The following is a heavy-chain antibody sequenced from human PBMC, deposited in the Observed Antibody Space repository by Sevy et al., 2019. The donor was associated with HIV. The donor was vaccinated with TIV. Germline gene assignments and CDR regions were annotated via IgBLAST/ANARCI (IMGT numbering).Heavy chain of an antibody. CDR1: GFTFSSYA. Sequence: GGSLRLSCAASGFTFSSYAMSWVRQAPGKGLEWVSAISGSGGSTYYADSVKGRFTISRDNSKNTLYLQMNSLRAEDTAVYYCAKDVSYGYVTNPLDYWGRGTLVTVSS. CDR2: ISGSGGST. J-gene: IGHJ4*02. D-gene: IGHD2-2*03. CDR3: AKDVSYGYVTNPLDY. V-gene: IGHV3-23*01.